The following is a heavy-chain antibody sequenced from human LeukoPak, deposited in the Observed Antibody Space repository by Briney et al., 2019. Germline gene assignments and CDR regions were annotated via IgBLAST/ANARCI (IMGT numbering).Heavy chain of an antibody. D-gene: IGHD6-19*01. CDR2: ISGSGGST. V-gene: IGHV3-23*01. CDR3: AKDSSGWYGYFDY. J-gene: IGHJ4*02. Sequence: ISGSGGSTYYADSVKGRFTISRDNSKNTLYLQMNSLRAEDTAVYYCAKDSSGWYGYFDYWGQGTLVTVSS.